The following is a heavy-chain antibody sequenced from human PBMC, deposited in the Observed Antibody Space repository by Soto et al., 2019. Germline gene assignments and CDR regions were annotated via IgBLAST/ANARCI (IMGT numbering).Heavy chain of an antibody. CDR1: GGSFSGYY. D-gene: IGHD4-17*01. Sequence: QVQLQQWGAGLLKPSETLSLICAVYGGSFSGYYWSWIRQPPGKGLEWIGEINHSGSTNYNPSLKSRVTISVDTSKNQFSLNLSSVTAADTAVYYCARTYGDYPGFDYWGQGTLVTVSS. CDR2: INHSGST. J-gene: IGHJ4*02. V-gene: IGHV4-34*01. CDR3: ARTYGDYPGFDY.